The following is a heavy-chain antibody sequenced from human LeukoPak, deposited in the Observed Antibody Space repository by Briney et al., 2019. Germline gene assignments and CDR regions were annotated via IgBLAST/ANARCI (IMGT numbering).Heavy chain of an antibody. J-gene: IGHJ5*02. CDR2: IYPSGST. D-gene: IGHD2-2*01. CDR3: ARHPYQLLWLSWLDP. CDR1: GGSISGYY. V-gene: IGHV4-4*07. Sequence: SETLSLTCKVSGGSISGYYWAWIRQPAGKGLEWIGRIYPSGSTNYNPSLKSRVSMSIDTSKNQFPLNLSSVTAADTAVYYCARHPYQLLWLSWLDPWGQGTLVTVSS.